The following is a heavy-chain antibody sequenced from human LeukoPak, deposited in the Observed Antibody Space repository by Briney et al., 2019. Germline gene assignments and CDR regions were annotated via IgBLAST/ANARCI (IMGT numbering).Heavy chain of an antibody. J-gene: IGHJ5*02. CDR1: GGSISSYY. CDR3: ARGVGYCSSTSCYLPGNWFDP. Sequence: PSETLSLTCTVSGGSISSYYWSWIRQPPGKGLEWIGYIYYSGSTNYNPSLKSRVTMSVDTSKNQFSLKLSSVTAADTAVYYCARGVGYCSSTSCYLPGNWFDPWGQGTLVTVSS. V-gene: IGHV4-59*12. CDR2: IYYSGST. D-gene: IGHD2-2*01.